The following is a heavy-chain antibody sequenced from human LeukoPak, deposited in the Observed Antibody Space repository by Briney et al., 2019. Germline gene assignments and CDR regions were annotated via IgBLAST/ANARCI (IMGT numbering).Heavy chain of an antibody. V-gene: IGHV3-23*01. CDR1: GFTFRSYG. CDR3: ATYSGAHHKTFDD. J-gene: IGHJ4*02. Sequence: GGSLRLSCAASGFTFRSYGMSWVRQAPGKGLEWVSAISGSGGSTYYADSVKGRFTVSRDNSKNALFLQMNSLRAEDTAVYYCATYSGAHHKTFDDWGQGTLVTVSS. D-gene: IGHD1-26*01. CDR2: ISGSGGST.